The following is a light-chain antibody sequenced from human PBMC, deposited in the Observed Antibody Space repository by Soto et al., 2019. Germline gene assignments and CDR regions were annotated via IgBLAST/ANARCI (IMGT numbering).Light chain of an antibody. Sequence: QSVLTQPPSVSGAPGQRVTISCTGSSSNIGGGYDVHWYQQTPGTASKLLIYGDSNRPSGVPARFSASKSGTSASLAIAGLQAEDEADYYCQSYDSSLSGSKVFGGGTKLTVL. J-gene: IGLJ2*01. CDR3: QSYDSSLSGSKV. V-gene: IGLV1-40*01. CDR1: SSNIGGGYD. CDR2: GDS.